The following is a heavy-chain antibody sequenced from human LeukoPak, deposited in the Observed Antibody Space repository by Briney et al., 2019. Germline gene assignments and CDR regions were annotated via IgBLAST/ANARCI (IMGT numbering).Heavy chain of an antibody. J-gene: IGHJ1*01. D-gene: IGHD2-2*01. CDR3: AAVTMGAEYFQH. Sequence: ASVKVSCKVSGYTLTELSMHWVRRAPGKGLEWMGGFDPEDGETIYAQKFQGRVTMTEDTSTDTAYMELSSLRSEDTAVYYCAAVTMGAEYFQHWGQGTLVTVSS. CDR1: GYTLTELS. V-gene: IGHV1-24*01. CDR2: FDPEDGET.